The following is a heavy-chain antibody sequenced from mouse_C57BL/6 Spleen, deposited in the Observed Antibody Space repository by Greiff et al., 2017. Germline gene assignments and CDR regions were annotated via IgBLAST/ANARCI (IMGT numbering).Heavy chain of an antibody. D-gene: IGHD4-1*01. V-gene: IGHV6-3*01. J-gene: IGHJ1*03. Sequence: DVKLVESGGGLVQPGGSMKLSCVASGFTFSNYWMNWVRQSPEKGLEWVAQIRLKSDNYATHYAESVKGRFTISRDDSKSSVYPQMNNLRAEDTGIYYCTNWDVGYFDVWGTGTTVTVSS. CDR1: GFTFSNYW. CDR3: TNWDVGYFDV. CDR2: IRLKSDNYAT.